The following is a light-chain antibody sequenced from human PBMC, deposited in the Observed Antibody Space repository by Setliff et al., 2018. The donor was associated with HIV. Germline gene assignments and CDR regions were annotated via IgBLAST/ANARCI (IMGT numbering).Light chain of an antibody. CDR2: DVN. Sequence: QSVLTQPASVSGSPGQSITISCTGTSGDVGYYHYVSWYQQHPGKAPKLVIYDVNDRPSGVSDRFSGSKSGNTASLTISGLQPEDEADYYCSSYVSSNNNYVFGTGTKVTVL. CDR1: SGDVGYYHY. CDR3: SSYVSSNNNYV. J-gene: IGLJ1*01. V-gene: IGLV2-14*03.